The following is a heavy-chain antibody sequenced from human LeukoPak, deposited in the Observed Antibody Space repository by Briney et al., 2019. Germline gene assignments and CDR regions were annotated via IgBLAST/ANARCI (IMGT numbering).Heavy chain of an antibody. D-gene: IGHD5-18*01. J-gene: IGHJ4*02. CDR2: ISPYNGNT. V-gene: IGHV1-18*01. CDR3: ARSNVDTSMTQIDY. Sequence: ASVKVPCKTSGYIFTTYSITWVRQAPGQGLQWMGWISPYNGNTNYAQRLQDRVTLTTATSTSTAYMELRSLISDDTAVYYCARSNVDTSMTQIDYWGQGTLVTVSS. CDR1: GYIFTTYS.